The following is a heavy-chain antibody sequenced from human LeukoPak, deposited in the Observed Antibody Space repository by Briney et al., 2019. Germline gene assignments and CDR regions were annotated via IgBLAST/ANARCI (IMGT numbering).Heavy chain of an antibody. V-gene: IGHV3-23*01. CDR2: ISGSGGST. J-gene: IGHJ6*02. CDR3: AKSYGSSWYYYGMDV. D-gene: IGHD6-13*01. Sequence: GGSLRLSCAVSGFTFSSYARSWVRQAPGKGLEWVSAISGSGGSTYYADSVKGRFTISRDNSKNTLYLQMNSLRAEDTAVYYCAKSYGSSWYYYGMDVWGQGTTVTVSS. CDR1: GFTFSSYA.